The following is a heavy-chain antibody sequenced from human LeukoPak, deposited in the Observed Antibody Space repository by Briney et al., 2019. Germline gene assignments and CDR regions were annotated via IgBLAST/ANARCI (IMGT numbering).Heavy chain of an antibody. V-gene: IGHV4-59*01. D-gene: IGHD6-19*01. CDR1: GGSISSYY. CDR2: IYCRGST. J-gene: IGHJ4*02. Sequence: SETLSLTCTVSGGSISSYYWSWIRQPPGQGLEWIGYIYCRGSTNYNSSLKSPGTISVDTSKNQFSLKLSSVTAADKAVYYCARDRGYSSGWYPGYWGQGTLVTVSS. CDR3: ARDRGYSSGWYPGY.